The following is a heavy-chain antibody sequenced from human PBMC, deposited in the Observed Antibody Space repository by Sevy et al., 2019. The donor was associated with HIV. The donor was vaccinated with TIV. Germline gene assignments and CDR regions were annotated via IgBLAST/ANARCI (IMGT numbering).Heavy chain of an antibody. J-gene: IGHJ2*01. CDR3: ARGLLARPRGDYWYFDL. CDR2: ISGSASTTYYGGAA. Sequence: GGSLILSCTASGFTFSTYAMSWVRQAPGKGLEWVSGISGSASTTYYGGAAYYADSVKGCFTITRDNAKNTLYLEMNSLRDEDLAVFHCARGLLARPRGDYWYFDLWGRGTLVTVSS. CDR1: GFTFSTYA. D-gene: IGHD6-6*01. V-gene: IGHV3-23*01.